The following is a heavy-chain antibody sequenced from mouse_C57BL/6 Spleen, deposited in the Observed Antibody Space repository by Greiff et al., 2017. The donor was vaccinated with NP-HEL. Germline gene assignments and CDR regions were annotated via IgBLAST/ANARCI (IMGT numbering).Heavy chain of an antibody. CDR1: GFTFSDYG. V-gene: IGHV5-17*01. CDR3: ARGLIITTVVATDYFDY. J-gene: IGHJ2*01. D-gene: IGHD1-1*01. CDR2: ISSGSSTI. Sequence: EVKVVESGGGLVKPGGSLKLSCAASGFTFSDYGMHWVRQAPEKGLEWVAYISSGSSTIYYADTVKGRFTISRDNAKNTLFLQMTSLRSEDTAMYYCARGLIITTVVATDYFDYWGQGTTLTVSS.